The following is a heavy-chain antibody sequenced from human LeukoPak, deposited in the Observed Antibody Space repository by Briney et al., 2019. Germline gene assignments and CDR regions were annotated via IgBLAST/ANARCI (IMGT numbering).Heavy chain of an antibody. V-gene: IGHV3-9*01. CDR2: ISWNSGSI. CDR3: AKDMGYSYGPGTDV. D-gene: IGHD5-18*01. J-gene: IGHJ6*02. Sequence: GGSLRLSCAASGFTFDDYAMHWVRQAPGKGLEWVSGISWNSGSIGYADSVKGRFTISRDNAKNSLYLQMNSLRAEDTALYYCAKDMGYSYGPGTDVWGQGTTVTVSS. CDR1: GFTFDDYA.